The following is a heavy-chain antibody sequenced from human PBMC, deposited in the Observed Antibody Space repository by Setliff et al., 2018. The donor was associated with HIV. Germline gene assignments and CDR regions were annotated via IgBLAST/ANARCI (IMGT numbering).Heavy chain of an antibody. D-gene: IGHD3-3*01. CDR3: AGSWSGYPLSFGY. CDR1: GYSISSGYY. CDR2: IYHSGST. J-gene: IGHJ4*02. V-gene: IGHV4-38-2*01. Sequence: SETLSLTCAVSGYSISSGYYWGWIRQPPGKGLEWIGSIYHSGSTYYKSSLKSRVTISVDTSKNQFSLKLSSVTAADTAVYYCAGSWSGYPLSFGYWGQGTLVTVSS.